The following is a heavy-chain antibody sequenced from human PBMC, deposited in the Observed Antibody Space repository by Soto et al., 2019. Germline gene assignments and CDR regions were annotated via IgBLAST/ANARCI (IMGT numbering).Heavy chain of an antibody. CDR1: GYTFTRFG. D-gene: IGHD2-15*01. CDR2: IMPSNGNT. J-gene: IGHJ4*02. CDR3: ARSRRDCNAESCYSDFVS. V-gene: IGHV1-18*01. Sequence: QVQVVQSGAEVTKPGASVKVSCKASGYTFTRFGITWVRQAPGQGFEWMGWIMPSNGNTNYAQKPPGRHTMTTGTSTRAAYMELRSLRSDDTPVYYCARSRRDCNAESCYSDFVSWGQGTLVTLSS.